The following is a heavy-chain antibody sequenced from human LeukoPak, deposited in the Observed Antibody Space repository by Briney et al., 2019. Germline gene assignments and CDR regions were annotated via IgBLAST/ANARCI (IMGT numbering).Heavy chain of an antibody. J-gene: IGHJ4*02. Sequence: GGSLRLSCAASGFTFSSYAMSWVRQAPGKGLEWVSVISGSGGTTYYADSVKGRFTISRDNSKNTPYLQMNSLRAEDTAVYYCAKQDYDFWSGYPYWGQGTLVTVSS. CDR1: GFTFSSYA. V-gene: IGHV3-23*01. CDR2: ISGSGGTT. CDR3: AKQDYDFWSGYPY. D-gene: IGHD3-3*01.